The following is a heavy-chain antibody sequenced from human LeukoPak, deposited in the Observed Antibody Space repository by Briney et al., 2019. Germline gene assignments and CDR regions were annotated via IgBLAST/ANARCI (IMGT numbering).Heavy chain of an antibody. CDR2: IYTSGST. CDR3: AREVCRGSTSCRGYSFAY. CDR1: GGSISSGSCY. D-gene: IGHD2-2*01. J-gene: IGHJ4*02. Sequence: SETLSLTCTVSGGSISSGSCYWSWIRQPAGKGLEWIGRIYTSGSTNYNPTLKSRVTISVDTSKNQFSLKLSSATAADTAVYYCAREVCRGSTSCRGYSFAYWAQETLVPVSS. V-gene: IGHV4-61*02.